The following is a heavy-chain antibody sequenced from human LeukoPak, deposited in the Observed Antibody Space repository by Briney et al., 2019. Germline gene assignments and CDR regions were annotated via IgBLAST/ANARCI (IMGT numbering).Heavy chain of an antibody. CDR3: ARSGNCVDY. J-gene: IGHJ4*02. D-gene: IGHD1-1*01. V-gene: IGHV3-74*01. Sequence: PGGSLRLSCAASGFTFSNYWMHWVRQAPGKGLVWVSRINSDGSGTRYADSVEGRFTISRDNAKNTLYLQMNSLRAEDTAVYYCARSGNCVDYWGQGTLVTVSS. CDR1: GFTFSNYW. CDR2: INSDGSGT.